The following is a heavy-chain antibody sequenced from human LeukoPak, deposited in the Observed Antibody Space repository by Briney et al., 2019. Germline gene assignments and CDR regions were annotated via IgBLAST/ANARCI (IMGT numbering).Heavy chain of an antibody. CDR1: GFTFSSYG. D-gene: IGHD3-10*01. CDR3: AIDAYYYCSGGYLGYFDD. CDR2: IRYYGSNK. Sequence: GGSLRLSCAASGFTFSSYGMHWVRQAPGKGLEWVAFIRYYGSNKYYAGSVKGRFTISSDKSKNTLYLQMNSLRAEDTAVYYRAIDAYYYCSGGYLGYFDDWGQGTLVTVSS. V-gene: IGHV3-30*02. J-gene: IGHJ4*02.